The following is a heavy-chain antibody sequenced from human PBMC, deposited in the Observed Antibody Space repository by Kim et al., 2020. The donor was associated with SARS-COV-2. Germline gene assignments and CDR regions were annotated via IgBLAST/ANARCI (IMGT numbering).Heavy chain of an antibody. CDR1: GFTFSSYA. CDR3: AKGDVLLLFGELSSGKNWFDP. V-gene: IGHV3-23*01. CDR2: ISGSGGST. J-gene: IGHJ5*02. D-gene: IGHD3-10*01. Sequence: GGSLRLSCAASGFTFSSYAMSWVRQAPGKGLEWVSAISGSGGSTYYADSVKGRFTISRDNSKNTLYLQMNSLRAEDTAVYYCAKGDVLLLFGELSSGKNWFDPWGQGTLVTVSS.